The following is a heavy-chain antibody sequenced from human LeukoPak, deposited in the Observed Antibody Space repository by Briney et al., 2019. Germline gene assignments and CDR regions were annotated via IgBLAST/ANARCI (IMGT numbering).Heavy chain of an antibody. V-gene: IGHV3-53*01. D-gene: IGHD6-13*01. CDR2: IYSDGST. CDR3: ASGRTSSSWYYFDY. CDR1: GFSFSSYG. J-gene: IGHJ4*02. Sequence: GGSLRLSCAASGFSFSSYGMSWVRQAPGKGLEWVSLIYSDGSTNYADSVKGRFTTSRDNAKNTLYLQMNSLRAEDTAVYYCASGRTSSSWYYFDYWGQGTLVTVSS.